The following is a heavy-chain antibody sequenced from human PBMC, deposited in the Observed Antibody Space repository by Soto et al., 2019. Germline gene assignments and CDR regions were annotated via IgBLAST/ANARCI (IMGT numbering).Heavy chain of an antibody. V-gene: IGHV4-31*11. Sequence: SETPSLTCAVSGGSISSGGYYWSWIRQHPGKGLEWIGYIYYSGSTYYNPSLKSRVTISVDTSKNQFSLKLSSVTAADTAVYYCARENWFDPWGQGTLVTVSS. CDR3: ARENWFDP. J-gene: IGHJ5*02. CDR2: IYYSGST. CDR1: GGSISSGGYY.